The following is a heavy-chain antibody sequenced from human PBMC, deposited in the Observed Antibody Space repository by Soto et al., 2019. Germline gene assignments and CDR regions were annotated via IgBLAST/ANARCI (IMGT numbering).Heavy chain of an antibody. V-gene: IGHV3-30*18. J-gene: IGHJ4*02. CDR1: GFTFSSYG. CDR3: AKVIWVPYSSGPRRPEIDY. CDR2: ISYDGSNK. Sequence: QVQLVESGGGVVQPGRSLRLSCVASGFTFSSYGMHWVRQAPGKGLEWVAVISYDGSNKYYADSVKGRFTISRDNSKNTLYLQMNSLRAEDTAVYYCAKVIWVPYSSGPRRPEIDYWGQGTLVTVYS. D-gene: IGHD6-19*01.